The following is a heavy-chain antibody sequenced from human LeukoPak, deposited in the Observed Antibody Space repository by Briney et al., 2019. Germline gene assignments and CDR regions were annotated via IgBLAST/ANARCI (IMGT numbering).Heavy chain of an antibody. Sequence: SVKVSCKASGGTFSSYAISWVRQAPGQGLEWMGGIIPIFGTANYAQKFQGRVTITTDESTSTAYMELSSLRSEDTAVYYCARDGGDANWNRRAFDIWGQGTMVTVSS. CDR1: GGTFSSYA. CDR2: IIPIFGTA. J-gene: IGHJ3*02. V-gene: IGHV1-69*05. D-gene: IGHD1-1*01. CDR3: ARDGGDANWNRRAFDI.